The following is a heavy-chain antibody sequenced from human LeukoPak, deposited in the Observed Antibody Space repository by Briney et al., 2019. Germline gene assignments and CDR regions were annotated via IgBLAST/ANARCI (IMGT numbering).Heavy chain of an antibody. CDR2: IYYSGST. Sequence: SETLSLTCTVSGGSISSYYWSWIRQPPGKGLEWIGYIYYSGSTNYNPSLKSRVTISVDTSKNQFSLKLSSVTAADTAVYYCARMTTGVGAFVIWGQGTMVTVSS. J-gene: IGHJ3*02. CDR1: GGSISSYY. V-gene: IGHV4-59*08. D-gene: IGHD2-8*01. CDR3: ARMTTGVGAFVI.